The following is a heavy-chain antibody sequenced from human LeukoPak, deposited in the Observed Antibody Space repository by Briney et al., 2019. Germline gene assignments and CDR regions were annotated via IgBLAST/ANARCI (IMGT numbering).Heavy chain of an antibody. J-gene: IGHJ4*02. V-gene: IGHV3-11*04. CDR1: GFTFSDYY. CDR2: ISSSAGTI. CDR3: ARGFQEVVISRPFDH. D-gene: IGHD3-22*01. Sequence: PGGSLRLSCAASGFTFSDYYMTWIRQAPGKGLEWVSYISSSAGTIYYADSVKGRFTISRDNAKNSLFLQMNSLRAEDTAVYYCARGFQEVVISRPFDHWGQGTLVTVSS.